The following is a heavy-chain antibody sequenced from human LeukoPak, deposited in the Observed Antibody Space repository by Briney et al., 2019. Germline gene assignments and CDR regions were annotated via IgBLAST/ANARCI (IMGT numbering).Heavy chain of an antibody. J-gene: IGHJ4*02. CDR3: AKALGDQGFDY. CDR1: GFTFSSYA. V-gene: IGHV3-30-3*01. CDR2: ISYDGSNK. Sequence: GGSLRLSCAASGFTFSSYAMHWVRQAPGKGLEWVAVISYDGSNKYYADSVKGRLTISRDNSKNTLYLQMNSLRAEDTAVYYCAKALGDQGFDYWGQGTLVTVSS. D-gene: IGHD2-21*02.